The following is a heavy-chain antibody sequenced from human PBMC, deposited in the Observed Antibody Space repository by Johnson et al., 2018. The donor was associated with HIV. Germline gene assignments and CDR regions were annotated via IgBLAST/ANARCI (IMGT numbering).Heavy chain of an antibody. CDR3: AGAYYYDSSGYYDAFDI. D-gene: IGHD3-22*01. V-gene: IGHV3-30-3*01. CDR1: GFTFSSYA. CDR2: ISYDGSNK. Sequence: QVQLVESGGGVVQPGRSLRLSCAASGFTFSSYAMHWVRQAPGTGLEWVAVISYDGSNKYYADSVKGRFTISRDNSKNTLYLQMNSLRAEDTAVYYCAGAYYYDSSGYYDAFDIWGQGTMVTVSS. J-gene: IGHJ3*02.